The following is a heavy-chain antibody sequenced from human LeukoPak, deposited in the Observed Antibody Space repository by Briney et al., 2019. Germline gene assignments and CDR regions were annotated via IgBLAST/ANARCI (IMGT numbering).Heavy chain of an antibody. J-gene: IGHJ4*02. CDR1: GASISSYH. CDR3: ARHRSPSSLSFFDI. D-gene: IGHD2-2*01. Sequence: SETLSLTCTVSGASISSYHCSWIRQPPGKGLEWIGYIYTSETTNFNPALRSRVTISIDTSKNQVYVRLSSVTAADAALYYCARHRSPSSLSFFDIWGQGMLVIVSS. CDR2: IYTSETT. V-gene: IGHV4-4*09.